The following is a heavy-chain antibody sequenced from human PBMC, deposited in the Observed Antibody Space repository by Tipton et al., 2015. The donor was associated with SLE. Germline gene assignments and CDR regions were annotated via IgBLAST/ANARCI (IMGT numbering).Heavy chain of an antibody. CDR3: ARQRLRLLSPLDS. Sequence: TLSLTCTVSGASVSSFCWNWIRQSPGKGLEWIGCVCNSGSANYDPSLKSRGTISVDTSRNHFSLELTSVTAADTAVYYCARQRLRLLSPLDSWGQGTTATVSS. CDR2: VCNSGSA. CDR1: GASVSSFC. J-gene: IGHJ6*02. D-gene: IGHD3-16*01. V-gene: IGHV4-59*08.